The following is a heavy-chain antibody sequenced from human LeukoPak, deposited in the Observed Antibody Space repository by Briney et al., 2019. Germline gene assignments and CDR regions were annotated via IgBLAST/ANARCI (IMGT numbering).Heavy chain of an antibody. CDR3: ARAGSYTRKYYFDY. CDR1: GFTFSSYA. CDR2: ISGDGVST. V-gene: IGHV3-23*01. Sequence: GGSLRLSCAASGFTFSSYAMSWVRQAPGKGLEWVSGISGDGVSTYYADSMKGRFTVTRDKSKNMLFLQMNSLRAEDTAVYYCARAGSYTRKYYFDYWGQGTLVTVSS. J-gene: IGHJ4*02. D-gene: IGHD1-26*01.